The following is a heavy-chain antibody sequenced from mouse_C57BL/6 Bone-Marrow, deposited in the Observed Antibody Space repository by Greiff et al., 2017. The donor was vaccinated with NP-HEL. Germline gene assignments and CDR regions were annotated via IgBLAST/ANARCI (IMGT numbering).Heavy chain of an antibody. CDR3: TTPLYDYDSPWFAY. D-gene: IGHD2-4*01. V-gene: IGHV14-4*01. Sequence: EVQLVESGAELVRPGASVKLSCTASGFNIKDDYMHWVKQRPEQGLEWIGWIDPENGDTEYASKFQGKATITADTSSTTAYLQLSSLTSEDTAVYYCTTPLYDYDSPWFAYWGQGTLVTVSA. J-gene: IGHJ3*01. CDR1: GFNIKDDY. CDR2: IDPENGDT.